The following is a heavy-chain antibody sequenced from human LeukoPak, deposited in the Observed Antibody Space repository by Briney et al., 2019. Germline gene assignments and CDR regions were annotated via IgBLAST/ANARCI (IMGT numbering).Heavy chain of an antibody. J-gene: IGHJ4*02. V-gene: IGHV1-2*02. CDR2: INPNSGGT. CDR1: GYTFTGYY. D-gene: IGHD4-17*01. Sequence: ASVKVSCKASGYTFTGYYMHWVRQAPGQGLEWMGWINPNSGGTNYAQKFQGRVTMTRDTSTSTAYMELSRLRSDDTAVYYCARETIYGDYGEFDYWGQGTLVTVSS. CDR3: ARETIYGDYGEFDY.